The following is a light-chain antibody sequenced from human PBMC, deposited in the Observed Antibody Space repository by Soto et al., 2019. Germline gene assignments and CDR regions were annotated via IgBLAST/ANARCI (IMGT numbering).Light chain of an antibody. Sequence: DIHLTQSPSTLSASVGDRVTITCRASQSISSWLAWYQQKPGKAPKLLIYKASTLESGVPSRFSGSGSGTEFALTSSSLQPDDFATYYCQHWVDYMWTFGQGTKVEIK. J-gene: IGKJ1*01. CDR2: KAS. CDR1: QSISSW. V-gene: IGKV1-5*03. CDR3: QHWVDYMWT.